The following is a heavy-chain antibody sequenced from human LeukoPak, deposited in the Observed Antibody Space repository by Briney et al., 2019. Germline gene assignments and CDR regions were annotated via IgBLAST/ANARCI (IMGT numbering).Heavy chain of an antibody. J-gene: IGHJ6*03. V-gene: IGHV4-39*01. CDR3: ARHKDYYYSYMDV. CDR1: GGSITSSLYF. Sequence: PSETLSLTCSISGGSITSSLYFWGWIRQPPGKGLEWIGNIYYSGTTYYKPSFNSRVTISVDTSKNQFSLKLSSVTAADMAVYYCARHKDYYYSYMDVWGKGTTVTISS. CDR2: IYYSGTT.